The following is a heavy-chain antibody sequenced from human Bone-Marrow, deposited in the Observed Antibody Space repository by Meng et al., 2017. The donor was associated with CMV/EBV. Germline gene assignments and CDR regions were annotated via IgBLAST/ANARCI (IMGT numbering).Heavy chain of an antibody. CDR3: VKEGRGLYGMDV. J-gene: IGHJ6*02. V-gene: IGHV1-69*05. D-gene: IGHD3-10*01. Sequence: SVKVSCKASGGTFSSYTINWVRQAPGQGLEWMGGIIPIFGTANNAQKFQGRVTITTDESTNTAYMEWSSLTSEDTAVYYWVKEGRGLYGMDVWGQGTTVTVSS. CDR1: GGTFSSYT. CDR2: IIPIFGTA.